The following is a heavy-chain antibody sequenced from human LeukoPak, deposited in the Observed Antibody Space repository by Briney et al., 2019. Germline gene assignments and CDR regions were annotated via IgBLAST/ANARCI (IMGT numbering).Heavy chain of an antibody. J-gene: IGHJ6*02. CDR3: TRDASGDTNSGPRMDV. Sequence: GGSLRLSSAASAFTFRADWMSWVPQAPRKRLGRVAMIKTDGSEKYCVDSVKGLFTNSRDNAKNSRYLQMSSLRAEDTAVYYCTRDASGDTNSGPRMDVWGQGTTGPVSS. CDR1: AFTFRADW. CDR2: IKTDGSEK. D-gene: IGHD1-26*01. V-gene: IGHV3-7*05.